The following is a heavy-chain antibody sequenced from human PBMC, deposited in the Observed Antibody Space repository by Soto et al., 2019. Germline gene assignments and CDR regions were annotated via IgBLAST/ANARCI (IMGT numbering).Heavy chain of an antibody. Sequence: QVQLQESGPGLVKPSETLSLTCTVSGGSVSSGSYYWSWIRQPPGKVLEWIGYISYSGSTNYNPSLKSRVTISVDTSKNQFSLKLSSVTAADTAVYYCAREDYGGNAGVGYWGQGTLVTVSS. CDR1: GGSVSSGSYY. CDR2: ISYSGST. V-gene: IGHV4-61*01. J-gene: IGHJ4*02. CDR3: AREDYGGNAGVGY. D-gene: IGHD4-17*01.